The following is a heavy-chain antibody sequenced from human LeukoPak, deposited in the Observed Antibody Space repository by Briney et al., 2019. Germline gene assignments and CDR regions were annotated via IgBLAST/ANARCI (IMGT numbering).Heavy chain of an antibody. CDR2: MNPNSGNT. Sequence: ASVTVSFTASGYTFTIYDINWVRQAPGQGLERMGWMNPNSGNTGYAQKFQGRVTMTRNTSISTAYMELSSLRSEDTAVYYCARITFGGVIVPFDYWGQGTLVTVSS. CDR1: GYTFTIYD. CDR3: ARITFGGVIVPFDY. J-gene: IGHJ4*02. V-gene: IGHV1-8*01. D-gene: IGHD3-16*02.